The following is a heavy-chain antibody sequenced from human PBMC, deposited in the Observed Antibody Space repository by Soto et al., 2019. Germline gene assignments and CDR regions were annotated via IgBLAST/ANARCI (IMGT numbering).Heavy chain of an antibody. V-gene: IGHV3-21*03. CDR1: GFTFSSYS. J-gene: IGHJ4*02. CDR2: ISSSSYI. CDR3: ASPRFLEWQTPGGYY. Sequence: GGSLRLSCAASGFTFSSYSMNWVRQAPGKGLEWVSSISSSSYIYYADSVKGRFTISRDNAKNSLYLQMNSLRAEDTAVYYCASPRFLEWQTPGGYYWGQGTLVTVSS. D-gene: IGHD3-3*01.